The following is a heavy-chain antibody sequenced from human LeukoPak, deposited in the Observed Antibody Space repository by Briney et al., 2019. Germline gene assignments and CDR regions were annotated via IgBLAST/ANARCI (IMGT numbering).Heavy chain of an antibody. CDR3: ARVFRLGYCTNGVCYTLGY. Sequence: GASVKVSCKASGYTFTGYYMHWVRQAPGQGLEWMGWINPNSGGTNYAQKFQGRVTMTRNTSISTAYMELSSLRSEDTAVYYCARVFRLGYCTNGVCYTLGYWGQGTLVTVSS. J-gene: IGHJ4*02. CDR2: INPNSGGT. V-gene: IGHV1-2*02. D-gene: IGHD2-8*01. CDR1: GYTFTGYY.